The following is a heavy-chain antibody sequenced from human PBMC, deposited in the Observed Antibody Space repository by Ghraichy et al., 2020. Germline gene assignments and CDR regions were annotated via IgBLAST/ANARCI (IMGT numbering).Heavy chain of an antibody. CDR2: IWYDGSND. V-gene: IGHV3-33*01. Sequence: GESLNISCAASGFTFNYYGMHWVRQAPGKGLEWVALIWYDGSNDHYADSVKGRFTISRDNSRNTLYLQMNSLRAEDTAVYYCVRGAGDGDTYDYWGQGTLVTVTS. J-gene: IGHJ4*02. CDR3: VRGAGDGDTYDY. CDR1: GFTFNYYG. D-gene: IGHD5-24*01.